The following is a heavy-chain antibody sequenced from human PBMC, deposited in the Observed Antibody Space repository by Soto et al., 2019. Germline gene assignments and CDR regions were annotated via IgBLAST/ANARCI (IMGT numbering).Heavy chain of an antibody. J-gene: IGHJ3*02. D-gene: IGHD6-19*01. CDR1: GFTFNTYS. V-gene: IGHV3-30-3*01. CDR3: ARKQWLVTDDAFDI. CDR2: MSYNGVTT. Sequence: QVQLVESGGGVVQPGRSLRLSCAASGFTFNTYSMHWFRQAPGQGLVEWVAVMSYNGVTTYYADSVEGRFTISRDNSKNTLSLQMNSLRAEDTAVYYCARKQWLVTDDAFDIWGQGTMVTVSS.